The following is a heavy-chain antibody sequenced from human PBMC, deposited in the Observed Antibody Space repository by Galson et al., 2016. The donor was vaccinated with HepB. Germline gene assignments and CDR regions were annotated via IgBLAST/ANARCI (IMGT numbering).Heavy chain of an antibody. D-gene: IGHD2/OR15-2a*01. Sequence: SVKVSCKASGYTFTTSGISWVRQAPGQGLEWMGWISTYSGNTKYAQKFQGGLTLTTDSSTTTAYRELRSLRFDDTALYYCARDVQYRFDSWGQGTLVTVSS. J-gene: IGHJ4*02. CDR1: GYTFTTSG. CDR3: ARDVQYRFDS. CDR2: ISTYSGNT. V-gene: IGHV1-18*01.